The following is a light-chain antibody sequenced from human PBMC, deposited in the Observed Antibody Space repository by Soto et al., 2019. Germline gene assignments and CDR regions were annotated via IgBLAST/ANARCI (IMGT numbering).Light chain of an antibody. J-gene: IGKJ1*01. CDR3: QQHNSYPPT. V-gene: IGKV1-5*01. CDR2: DAS. CDR1: QSISTW. Sequence: DIQMTQSPSTLSASVGDRVTITCRASQSISTWLSWYQQKPGKAPKLLLYDASILESGVPSRFSGSGSGTEFTLPISSLQPDDFATYYCQQHNSYPPTFGPGTKVEIK.